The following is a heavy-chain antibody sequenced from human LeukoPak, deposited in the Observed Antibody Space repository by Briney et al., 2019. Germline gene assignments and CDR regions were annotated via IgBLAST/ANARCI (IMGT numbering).Heavy chain of an antibody. Sequence: GGSLRPSCAASGFTFSSHAIHWVRQAPGKGLEWLSYISSSSSTIYYADSVKGRFTISRDNAKNSLYLQMNSLRAEDTAVYYCARGDCSGGSCYLSLTTIDYWGQGTLVTVSS. CDR1: GFTFSSHA. D-gene: IGHD2-15*01. J-gene: IGHJ4*02. V-gene: IGHV3-48*01. CDR2: ISSSSSTI. CDR3: ARGDCSGGSCYLSLTTIDY.